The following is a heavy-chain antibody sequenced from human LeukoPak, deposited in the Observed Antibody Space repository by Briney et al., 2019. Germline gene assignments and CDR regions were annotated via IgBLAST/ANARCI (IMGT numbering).Heavy chain of an antibody. V-gene: IGHV1-3*01. CDR2: INAGNGNT. D-gene: IGHD6-13*01. CDR3: ARDPVGSRWPYYFDY. Sequence: ASVKVSCTASGYTFTTYAMHWVRQAPGQRLEWMGWINAGNGNTKYSQKFQARVTITRDTSASTAYMELSSLRSEDTAVYYCARDPVGSRWPYYFDYWGQGTLVTVSS. CDR1: GYTFTTYA. J-gene: IGHJ4*02.